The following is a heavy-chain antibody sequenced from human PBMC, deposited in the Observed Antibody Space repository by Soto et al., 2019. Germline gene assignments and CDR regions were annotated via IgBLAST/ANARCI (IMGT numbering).Heavy chain of an antibody. V-gene: IGHV3-7*01. CDR3: SRSLDS. CDR1: GFTFSSFW. Sequence: GGSLRLSCAASGFTFSSFWMDWVRQAPGKGLEWVANINPDGSEKHYVDSVKGRFTISRDNAKNSLYLQMSSLTAEDSALYYCSRSLDSWGHGTRVTVSS. CDR2: INPDGSEK. J-gene: IGHJ5*01.